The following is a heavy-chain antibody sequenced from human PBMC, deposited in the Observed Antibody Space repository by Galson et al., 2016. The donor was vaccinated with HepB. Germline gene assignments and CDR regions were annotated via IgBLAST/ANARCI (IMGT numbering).Heavy chain of an antibody. CDR1: GYRFTDYW. CDR3: ARSTFGFDY. Sequence: QSGAEVTKPGESLKISCKASGYRFTDYWIGWVRQTPVKGLEWMGIVHPGDSDTIYTPSFEGQVTISADRSITTAYLQWGRLRASDTAMYYCARSTFGFDYWGLGTLVTVSS. V-gene: IGHV5-51*01. J-gene: IGHJ4*02. CDR2: VHPGDSDT. D-gene: IGHD2/OR15-2a*01.